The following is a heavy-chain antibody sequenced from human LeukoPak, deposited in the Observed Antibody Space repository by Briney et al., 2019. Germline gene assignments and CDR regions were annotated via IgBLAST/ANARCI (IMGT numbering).Heavy chain of an antibody. V-gene: IGHV1-46*01. CDR1: GYTFTSYY. D-gene: IGHD4-17*01. Sequence: GASVKVSCKASGYTFTSYYMHWVRQAPGQGLEWMGIINPSGGSTSYAQKFQGRVTMTRYTSTSTVYMELSSLRSEDTAVYYCATYGDLDAFDIWGQGTMVTVSS. CDR3: ATYGDLDAFDI. CDR2: INPSGGST. J-gene: IGHJ3*02.